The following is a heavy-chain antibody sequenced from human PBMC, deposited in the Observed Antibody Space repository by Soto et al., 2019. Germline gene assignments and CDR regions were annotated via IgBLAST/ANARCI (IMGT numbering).Heavy chain of an antibody. CDR1: GYTFTCYC. CDR2: ISAYNGNT. J-gene: IGHJ5*02. CDR3: ARCGIAAAGTWFDP. V-gene: IGHV1-18*01. D-gene: IGHD6-13*01. Sequence: ASVKVSCKASGYTFTCYCISWARQAPGKGLEWMGWISAYNGNTNYAQKLQGRVTMTTDTSTSTAYMELRSLRSDDTAVYYCARCGIAAAGTWFDPWGQGTLVTVSS.